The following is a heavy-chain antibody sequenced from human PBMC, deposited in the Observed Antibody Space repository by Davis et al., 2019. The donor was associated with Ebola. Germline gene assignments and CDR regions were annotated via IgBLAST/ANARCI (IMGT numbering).Heavy chain of an antibody. V-gene: IGHV1-8*02. J-gene: IGHJ5*02. CDR2: MNPNSGNT. D-gene: IGHD3-10*01. Sequence: ASVKVSCKASGGTFSSYDINWVRQATGQGLEWMGWMNPNSGNTGYAQKFQGRVTMTRNTSISTAYMELSSLRSEDTAVYYCARVRSGTVWFDPWGQGTLVTVSS. CDR1: GGTFSSYD. CDR3: ARVRSGTVWFDP.